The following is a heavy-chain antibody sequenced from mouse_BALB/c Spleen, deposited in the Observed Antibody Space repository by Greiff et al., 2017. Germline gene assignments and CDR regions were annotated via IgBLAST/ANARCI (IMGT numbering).Heavy chain of an antibody. CDR2: ISDGGSYT. Sequence: EVKLMESGGGLVKPGGSLKLSCAASGFTFSDYYMYWVRQTPEKRLEWVATISDGGSYTYYPDSVKGRFTISRDNAKNNLYLQMSSLKSEDTAMYDCARTLYDYDEAWFAYWGQGTLVTVSA. J-gene: IGHJ3*01. D-gene: IGHD2-4*01. V-gene: IGHV5-4*02. CDR3: ARTLYDYDEAWFAY. CDR1: GFTFSDYY.